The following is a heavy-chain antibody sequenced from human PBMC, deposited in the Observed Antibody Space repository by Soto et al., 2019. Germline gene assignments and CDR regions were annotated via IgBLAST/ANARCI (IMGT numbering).Heavy chain of an antibody. CDR3: VRDLGSSSGVGFYYYGMDV. CDR1: GYTFTSYG. D-gene: IGHD6-13*01. CDR2: ISAYNGNT. J-gene: IGHJ6*02. Sequence: EASVKVSCKASGYTFTSYGISWVRQAPGQGLEWMGWISAYNGNTNYAQKLQGRVTMTTDTSTSTAYMELRSLRSDDTAVYYCVRDLGSSSGVGFYYYGMDVWGQGTTVTVSS. V-gene: IGHV1-18*01.